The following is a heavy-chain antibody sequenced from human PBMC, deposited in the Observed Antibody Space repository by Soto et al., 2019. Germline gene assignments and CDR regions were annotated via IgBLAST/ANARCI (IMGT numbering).Heavy chain of an antibody. CDR1: GYSFSINW. CDR3: ARHRSYHYDSSGFLNIYDLDV. V-gene: IGHV5-51*01. Sequence: GESLNLSCTTSGYSFSINWIAWVRQNAGNGLASLAAIYPGDSDTRYSPSFQGQVTVSADKSITTAYLQWSSLKAPDSAVYYCARHRSYHYDSSGFLNIYDLDVWGQGTTVTVS. CDR2: IYPGDSDT. J-gene: IGHJ6*02. D-gene: IGHD3-22*01.